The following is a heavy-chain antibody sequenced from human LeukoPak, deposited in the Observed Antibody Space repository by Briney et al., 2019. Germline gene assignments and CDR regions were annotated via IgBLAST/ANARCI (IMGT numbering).Heavy chain of an antibody. D-gene: IGHD5-18*01. CDR1: GFTFSNYG. V-gene: IGHV3-66*01. J-gene: IGHJ2*01. Sequence: GGSLRLSCAASGFTFSNYGMHWVRQAPGKGLEWVSVIYSGGSTYYADSVKGRFTISRDNSKNTLYLQMNSLRAEDTAVYYCARVDTAMVYSYWYFDLWGRGTLVTVSS. CDR3: ARVDTAMVYSYWYFDL. CDR2: IYSGGST.